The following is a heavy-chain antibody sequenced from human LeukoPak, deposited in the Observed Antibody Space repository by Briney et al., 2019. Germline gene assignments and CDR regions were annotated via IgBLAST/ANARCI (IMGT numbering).Heavy chain of an antibody. CDR2: INNNGRET. Sequence: GGSLRLSCAASGFTLSSYAMSWVRQAPGKGLEWVSTINNNGRETYYADSVKGRFTISRDNSKNTLYLQMNSLRVDDTAVYFCVKGWGDYWGQGILVTVSS. V-gene: IGHV3-23*01. CDR1: GFTLSSYA. J-gene: IGHJ4*02. CDR3: VKGWGDY. D-gene: IGHD7-27*01.